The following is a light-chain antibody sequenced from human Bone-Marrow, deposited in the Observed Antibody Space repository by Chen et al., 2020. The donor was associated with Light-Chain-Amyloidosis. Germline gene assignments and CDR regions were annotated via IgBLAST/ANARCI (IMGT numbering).Light chain of an antibody. V-gene: IGLV2-23*02. CDR1: SSDVGSYTL. J-gene: IGLJ3*02. Sequence: QSALPHPASVSGSPGPSITISCTGTSSDVGSYTLVSRYQQHPGKAPKLMIYAVSTRPSGVSNRFSGSKSGNTTSLTISGLQAEDEADYYCCSYAGSWVFGGGTKLTVL. CDR2: AVS. CDR3: CSYAGSWV.